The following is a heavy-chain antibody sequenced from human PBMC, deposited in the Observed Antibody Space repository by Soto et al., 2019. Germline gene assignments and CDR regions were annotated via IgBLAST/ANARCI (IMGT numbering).Heavy chain of an antibody. Sequence: QVQLVESGGGVVQPGRSLRLSCAASGFAFSNYAMHWVRQAPGKGLDWVAFISYNGRSNFYADSVRGRFTISRDNSKNTLYLQMNSLRAEDTAVCYCATEMRDFDYWGQGTLVTVSS. CDR1: GFAFSNYA. CDR2: ISYNGRSN. V-gene: IGHV3-30*04. CDR3: ATEMRDFDY. J-gene: IGHJ4*02.